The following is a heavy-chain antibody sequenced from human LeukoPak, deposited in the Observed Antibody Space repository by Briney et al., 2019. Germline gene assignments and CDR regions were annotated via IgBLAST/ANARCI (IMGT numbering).Heavy chain of an antibody. CDR2: IYYSGST. CDR1: GGSISSGGYY. J-gene: IGHJ4*02. CDR3: ASCQNYDILTGSIWHYFDY. V-gene: IGHV4-31*03. Sequence: PSETLSLTCTVSGGSISSGGYYWSWIRQHPGKGLEWLGYIYYSGSTYYNPSLKSRVTISVDTSKNQFSLKLSSVTAADTAVYYCASCQNYDILTGSIWHYFDYWGQGTLVTVSS. D-gene: IGHD3-9*01.